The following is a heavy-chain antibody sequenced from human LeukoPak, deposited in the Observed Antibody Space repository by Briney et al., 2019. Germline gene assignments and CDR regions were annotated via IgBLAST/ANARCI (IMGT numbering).Heavy chain of an antibody. CDR1: GFTFNYYA. CDR3: ARETDDSFDY. CDR2: ISSSSSYI. V-gene: IGHV3-21*01. J-gene: IGHJ4*02. Sequence: GGSLRLSCAASGFTFNYYAMSWVRQAPGKGLEWVSSISSSSSYIYYADSVKGRFTISRGNAKNSLYLQMNSLRAEDTAVYYCARETDDSFDYWGQGTLVTVSS.